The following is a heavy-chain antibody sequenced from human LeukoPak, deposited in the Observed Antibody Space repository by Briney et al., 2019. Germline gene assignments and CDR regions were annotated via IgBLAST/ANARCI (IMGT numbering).Heavy chain of an antibody. D-gene: IGHD2-2*01. CDR2: INPESGVT. Sequence: ASVKVSCEASGYTFSDNYIHWVRQAPGQGPEWMGWINPESGVTKYAQGFQGRVTVTRDTSIATVYMELASLRSDDTAIYFGTKALVLGPHSVDLPVAMYYYFDSWGQGTLVTVSS. J-gene: IGHJ4*02. CDR3: TKALVLGPHSVDLPVAMYYYFDS. CDR1: GYTFSDNY. V-gene: IGHV1-2*02.